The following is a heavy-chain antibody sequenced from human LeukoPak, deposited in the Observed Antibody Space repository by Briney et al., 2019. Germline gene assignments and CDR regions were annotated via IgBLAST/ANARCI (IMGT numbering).Heavy chain of an antibody. V-gene: IGHV3-21*01. CDR2: ISSSSTYI. J-gene: IGHJ4*02. CDR3: ARSLRGYSYGLGDYFDY. D-gene: IGHD5-18*01. CDR1: GFIFSSYS. Sequence: GGSLRLSCAVSGFIFSSYSMNWVCQAPGKGLEWVSSISSSSTYIYYADSVTGRFTISRDNAKNSLYLQMNSLRAEDTAVYYCARSLRGYSYGLGDYFDYWGQGTLVTVSS.